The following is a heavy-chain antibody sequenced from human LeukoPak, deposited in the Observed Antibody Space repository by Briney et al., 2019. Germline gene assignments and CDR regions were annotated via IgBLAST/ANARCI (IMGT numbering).Heavy chain of an antibody. CDR1: GGSISSGDYY. J-gene: IGHJ3*02. CDR3: ARDVQVGATYDAFDI. CDR2: IYYSGST. V-gene: IGHV4-30-4*01. D-gene: IGHD1-26*01. Sequence: SQTLSLTCTVPGGSISSGDYYWSWIRQPPGKGLEWIGYIYYSGSTYYNPSLKSRVTISVDTSKNQFSLKLSSVTAADTAVYYCARDVQVGATYDAFDIWGQGTMVTVSS.